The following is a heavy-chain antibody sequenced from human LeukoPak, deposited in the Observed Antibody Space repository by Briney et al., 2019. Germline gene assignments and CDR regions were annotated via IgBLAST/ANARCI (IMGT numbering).Heavy chain of an antibody. D-gene: IGHD3-3*01. CDR1: GGTFSSYD. Sequence: SVKVSCKSSGGTFSSYDISWVRQAPGQGLEWMGGIIPIFGTANYAQKFQGRVTITTDESTSTAYMELSSLRSEDTAVYYCARVGGYDLRIRTGWFDPWGQGTLVTVSS. J-gene: IGHJ5*02. CDR3: ARVGGYDLRIRTGWFDP. CDR2: IIPIFGTA. V-gene: IGHV1-69*05.